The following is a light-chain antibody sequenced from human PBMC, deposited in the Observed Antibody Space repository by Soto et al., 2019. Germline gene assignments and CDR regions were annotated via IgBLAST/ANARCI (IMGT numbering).Light chain of an antibody. CDR2: KAS. J-gene: IGKJ1*01. V-gene: IGKV1-5*03. CDR1: QSISSW. Sequence: DIKMTQSPSTLSASVGDRVTIXXRASQSISSWLAWYQQKPGKAPKXLIYKASSLESGVPSRFSGSGSGTEFTLTISSLQPDDFATYYCQQYNSYSRTFGQGTKVDIK. CDR3: QQYNSYSRT.